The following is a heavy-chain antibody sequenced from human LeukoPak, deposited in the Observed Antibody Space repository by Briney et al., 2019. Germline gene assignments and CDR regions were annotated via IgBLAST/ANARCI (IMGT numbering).Heavy chain of an antibody. CDR1: GGSISSYY. Sequence: PSETLSLTCTVSGGSISSYYWSWIRQPPGKGLEWIGYIYYSGSTNYNPSLKSRVTISVDTSKNQFSLKLSSVTAADTAVYYCARIPNGWFDPWGQGTLVTVSS. CDR3: ARIPNGWFDP. D-gene: IGHD2-21*01. CDR2: IYYSGST. V-gene: IGHV4-59*01. J-gene: IGHJ5*02.